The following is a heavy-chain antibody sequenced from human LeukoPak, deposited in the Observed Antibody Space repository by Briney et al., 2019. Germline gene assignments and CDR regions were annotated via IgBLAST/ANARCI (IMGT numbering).Heavy chain of an antibody. J-gene: IGHJ6*02. Sequence: PGRSLRLSCAASGFTFDDYAMHWVRQAPGKGLEWVSGITWNSGSIDYADSVKGRFTISRDNAKNSLYLQMNSLGAEDTAVYYCARLDGVVITYYYYGMDVWGQGTTVTVSS. CDR2: ITWNSGSI. CDR1: GFTFDDYA. D-gene: IGHD2-21*01. V-gene: IGHV3-9*01. CDR3: ARLDGVVITYYYYGMDV.